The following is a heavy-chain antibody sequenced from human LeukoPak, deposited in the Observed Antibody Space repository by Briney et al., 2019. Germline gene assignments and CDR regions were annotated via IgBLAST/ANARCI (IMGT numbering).Heavy chain of an antibody. Sequence: GSLRLSCAASGFTFSSYTMHWVRQAPGKGLEWVAVISYDGSIKYYADSVKGRFTISRDNSKNTLYLQMNSLRPEDTAVYYCARGGIYDILTGYYDYWGQGTLVTVSS. CDR1: GFTFSSYT. CDR2: ISYDGSIK. D-gene: IGHD3-9*01. CDR3: ARGGIYDILTGYYDY. J-gene: IGHJ4*02. V-gene: IGHV3-30*04.